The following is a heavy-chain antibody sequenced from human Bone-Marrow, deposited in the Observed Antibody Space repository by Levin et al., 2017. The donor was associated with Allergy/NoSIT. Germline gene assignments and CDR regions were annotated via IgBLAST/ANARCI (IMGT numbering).Heavy chain of an antibody. V-gene: IGHV4-31*03. CDR1: GGSISNGGYY. J-gene: IGHJ4*02. CDR2: IYYSGRA. Sequence: SETLSLTCTVSGGSISNGGYYWSWIRHHPGKGLEWIGYIYYSGRAYYNPSLKSRVTISIDTSKNQFSLKMNSVTAADTAVYYCARGAEMATIRRYFDHWGQGTLVTVSS. D-gene: IGHD5-24*01. CDR3: ARGAEMATIRRYFDH.